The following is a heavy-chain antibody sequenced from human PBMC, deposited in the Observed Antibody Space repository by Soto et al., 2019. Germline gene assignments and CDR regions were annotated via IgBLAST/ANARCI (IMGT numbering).Heavy chain of an antibody. CDR3: ARVYCSGGGCYGIDY. Sequence: QVQLVQSGAEVKKPGASVKVSCKASGYTFTSYFMHWVRQAPGQGLEWMGIINPSGGSTSYAQKFQGRATMPRDTSTSTVYMELSSLRSEDTAVYYCARVYCSGGGCYGIDYWGQGTLVTVSS. CDR1: GYTFTSYF. D-gene: IGHD2-15*01. J-gene: IGHJ4*02. CDR2: INPSGGST. V-gene: IGHV1-46*01.